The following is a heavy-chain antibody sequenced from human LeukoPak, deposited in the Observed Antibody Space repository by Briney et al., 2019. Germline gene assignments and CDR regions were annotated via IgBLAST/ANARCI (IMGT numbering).Heavy chain of an antibody. CDR3: ARGNYLNGMDV. D-gene: IGHD5-24*01. V-gene: IGHV4-59*01. CDR2: IYHSGGT. J-gene: IGHJ6*02. CDR1: GGSTSNFY. Sequence: PSETLSLTCSVSGGSTSNFYWNWIRQPPGKGLEWIGCIYHSGGTNYNPSLKSRVTMSVDTSKSQISLKLTSVTAADTAVYYCARGNYLNGMDVWGQGTTVTVSS.